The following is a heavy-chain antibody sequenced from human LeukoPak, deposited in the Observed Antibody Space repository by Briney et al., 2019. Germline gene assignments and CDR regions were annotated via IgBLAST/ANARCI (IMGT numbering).Heavy chain of an antibody. CDR2: IYDDNT. J-gene: IGHJ4*02. D-gene: IGHD3-10*01. Sequence: GVSLRLSCAASGFTVSAYAMAWVRQAPGKGLEWVSTIYDDNTYYADSVKGRFAISTDNSKNTLYLQMNSLRVEDTAVYFCAARKVRGVWFYLDYWGQGTLVTVSA. CDR3: AARKVRGVWFYLDY. CDR1: GFTVSAYA. V-gene: IGHV3-23*01.